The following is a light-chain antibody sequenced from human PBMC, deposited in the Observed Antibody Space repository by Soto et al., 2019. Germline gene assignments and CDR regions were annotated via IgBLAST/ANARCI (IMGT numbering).Light chain of an antibody. J-gene: IGKJ1*01. Sequence: DIQMTQSPSSLSASVGDRLNITCRASQSIDKWLAWYQQKSGKAPKLLIYMASSLESGVPSRFSGSGSGTEFTLPISSLQPDDFATYYCQQYNSDSWTFGQGTKVEIK. CDR3: QQYNSDSWT. CDR2: MAS. CDR1: QSIDKW. V-gene: IGKV1-5*03.